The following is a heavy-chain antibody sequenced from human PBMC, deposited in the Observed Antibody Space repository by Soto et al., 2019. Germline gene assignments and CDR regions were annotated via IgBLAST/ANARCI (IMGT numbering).Heavy chain of an antibody. CDR1: SGPIFSSNW. J-gene: IGHJ4*02. V-gene: IGHV4-4*02. D-gene: IGHD3-9*01. CDR2: VPHSGGA. Sequence: SETLSLTCAVSSGPIFSSNWWSWVRQPPGKGLEWIGEVPHSGGANYNPSLKSRVTISVDRSENQFSLKLSSVTAADTAVYYCASHLVMTGTRGFDHWGLGTLVTVSS. CDR3: ASHLVMTGTRGFDH.